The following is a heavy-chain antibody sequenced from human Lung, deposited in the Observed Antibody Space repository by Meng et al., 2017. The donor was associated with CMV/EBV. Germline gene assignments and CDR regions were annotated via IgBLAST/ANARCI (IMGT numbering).Heavy chain of an antibody. J-gene: IGHJ6*02. D-gene: IGHD6-25*01. CDR2: ISSSSSFI. CDR1: GFTLSVHS. V-gene: IGHV3-21*01. CDR3: ARESSGSFVLDV. Sequence: GESLKISCAASGFTLSVHSINWVRQAPGKGLEWVPSISSSSSFIYYADSVKGRFTIYRDKAENSLSLQMNGLRAKDTDVYYCARESSGSFVLDVWGQGTTVTVSS.